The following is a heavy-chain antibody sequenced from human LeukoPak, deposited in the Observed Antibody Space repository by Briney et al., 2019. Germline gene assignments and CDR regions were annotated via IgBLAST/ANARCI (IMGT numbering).Heavy chain of an antibody. CDR1: GGSISSSSYY. Sequence: SETLSLTCTVSGGSISSSSYYWGWIRQPPGKGLEWIGSIYYSGSTYYNPSLKSRVTISVDTSKNQFSLKLSSVTAADTAVYYCARERFGDADWYFDLWGRGTLVTVSS. D-gene: IGHD4-17*01. CDR3: ARERFGDADWYFDL. V-gene: IGHV4-39*02. J-gene: IGHJ2*01. CDR2: IYYSGST.